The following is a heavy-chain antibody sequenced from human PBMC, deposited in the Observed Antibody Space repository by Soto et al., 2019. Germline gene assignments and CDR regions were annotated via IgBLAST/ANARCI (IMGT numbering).Heavy chain of an antibody. CDR3: ARHLDPQQRVRVYYYYGMDV. D-gene: IGHD6-13*01. CDR2: IYYSGST. J-gene: IGHJ6*02. Sequence: QLQLQESGPGLVKPSETLSLTCTVSGGSISSSSYYWGWIRQPPGKGLEWIGSIYYSGSTYYNPSLKSRVTVPVTPSKNPFPLKLRSVTAADTAVYYCARHLDPQQRVRVYYYYGMDVWGQGTTVTVSS. V-gene: IGHV4-39*01. CDR1: GGSISSSSYY.